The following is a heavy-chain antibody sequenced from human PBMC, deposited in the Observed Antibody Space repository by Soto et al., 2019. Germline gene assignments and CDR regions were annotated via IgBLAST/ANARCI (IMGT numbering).Heavy chain of an antibody. V-gene: IGHV3-21*01. CDR2: ISSSSSYI. Sequence: GGSLRLSCAASGFTFSSYAMSWVRQAPGKGLEWVSSISSSSSYIYYADSVKGRFTISRDNAKNSLYLQMNSLRAEDTAVYYCARAVSGGGWPCYWGQGTLVTVSS. D-gene: IGHD2-8*02. J-gene: IGHJ4*02. CDR1: GFTFSSYA. CDR3: ARAVSGGGWPCY.